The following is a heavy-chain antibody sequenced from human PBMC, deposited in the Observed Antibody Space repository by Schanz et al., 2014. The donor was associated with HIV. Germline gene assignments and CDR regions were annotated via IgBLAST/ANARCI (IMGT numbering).Heavy chain of an antibody. Sequence: QVHLVQSGAELKRPGASVKVSCLASGHTFTNYGVSWVRQAPGQGLEWMGWINPNSGGTNYAQKFQGRVTMTRDTSISTAYMELSRLTSDDTAVYYCARDQWVAYYYYGMDVWGQGTTVTVSS. CDR2: INPNSGGT. CDR1: GHTFTNYG. J-gene: IGHJ6*02. CDR3: ARDQWVAYYYYGMDV. V-gene: IGHV1-2*02. D-gene: IGHD6-19*01.